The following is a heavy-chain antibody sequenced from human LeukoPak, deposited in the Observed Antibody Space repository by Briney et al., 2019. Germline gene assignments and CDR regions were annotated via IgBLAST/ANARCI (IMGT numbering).Heavy chain of an antibody. V-gene: IGHV4-31*03. CDR3: ARDSRVAVFGGPGMDV. D-gene: IGHD3-3*01. CDR1: GGSISSGGYY. Sequence: PQTLSLTCTVSGGSISSGGYYWSWIRQHPGKGLEWIGYIYYSGSTYYNPSLKSRVTISVDTSKNQFSLKLSSVTAADTAVYYCARDSRVAVFGGPGMDVWGQGTTVTVSS. CDR2: IYYSGST. J-gene: IGHJ6*02.